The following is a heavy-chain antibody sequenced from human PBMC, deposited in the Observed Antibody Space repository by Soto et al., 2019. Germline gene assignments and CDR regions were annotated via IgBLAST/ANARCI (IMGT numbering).Heavy chain of an antibody. J-gene: IGHJ4*02. CDR3: ARGNIAARPPVDY. D-gene: IGHD6-6*01. CDR1: GFKFSSYA. CDR2: IYSGGST. V-gene: IGHV3-23*03. Sequence: EVQLLESGGGLVHPGGSLRLSCVASGFKFSSYALTWVRQAPGKGLEWVSVIYSGGSTYYADSVKGRFTISRDNSKNTLYLQMNSLRAEDTAVYYCARGNIAARPPVDYWGQGTLVTVSS.